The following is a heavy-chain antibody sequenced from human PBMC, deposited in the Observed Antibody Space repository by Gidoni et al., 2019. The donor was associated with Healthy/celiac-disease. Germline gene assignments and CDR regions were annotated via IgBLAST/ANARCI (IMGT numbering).Heavy chain of an antibody. Sequence: GFTFSSYGMHWVRQAPGKGLEWVALISYDGSNQYYADSVKGRFTISRDNSKNTLYLQVNSLRPEDTSVYYCARDRAQGLGASVFWGQGTLVTVSS. J-gene: IGHJ4*02. CDR2: ISYDGSNQ. CDR3: ARDRAQGLGASVF. D-gene: IGHD7-27*01. V-gene: IGHV3-30*19. CDR1: GFTFSSYG.